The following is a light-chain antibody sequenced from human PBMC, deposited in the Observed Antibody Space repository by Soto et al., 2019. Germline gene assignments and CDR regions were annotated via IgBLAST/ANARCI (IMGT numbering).Light chain of an antibody. V-gene: IGKV3-20*01. CDR3: QQYSISPWT. CDR2: GIS. Sequence: EIVLTQSPGTLSLSPGESAALSCRASQSVTSNYLVWYRQKPGQAPRLLIYGISSRAAGIPDRFSGSGSGTDFTLTIIRLEPEDSACYDSQQYSISPWTFGQGTRVEI. J-gene: IGKJ1*01. CDR1: QSVTSNY.